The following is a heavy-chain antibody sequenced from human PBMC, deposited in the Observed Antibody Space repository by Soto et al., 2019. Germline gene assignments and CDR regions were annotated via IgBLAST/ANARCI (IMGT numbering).Heavy chain of an antibody. CDR2: VHHSGST. Sequence: LSLTCAVYGGSFTFSYWRWIRQPPGKGLEWIGEVHHSGSTNYNPSLKSRVTISVDTSMNQFFLSLSSVTAADTAVYYCARGRVRDDFWSGYYDDYWGQGTLVTVSS. J-gene: IGHJ4*02. CDR1: GGSFTFSY. CDR3: ARGRVRDDFWSGYYDDY. D-gene: IGHD3-3*01. V-gene: IGHV4-34*01.